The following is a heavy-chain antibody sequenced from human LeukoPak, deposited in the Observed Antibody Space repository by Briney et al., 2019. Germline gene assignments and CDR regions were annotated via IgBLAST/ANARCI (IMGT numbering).Heavy chain of an antibody. CDR1: GFTFSNAW. CDR3: TTAPNIVVVPATTP. V-gene: IGHV3-15*01. Sequence: GGSLRLSCAASGFTFSNAWMSWVRQAPGKGLEWVGRIKSKTDGGTTDYAAPVKGRFTISRDDSKNTLYLQMNSLKTEDTAVYYCTTAPNIVVVPATTPWGQGTLVTVSS. D-gene: IGHD2-2*01. J-gene: IGHJ5*02. CDR2: IKSKTDGGTT.